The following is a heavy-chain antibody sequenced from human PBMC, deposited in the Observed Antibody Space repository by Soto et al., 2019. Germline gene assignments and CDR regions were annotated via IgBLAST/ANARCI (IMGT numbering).Heavy chain of an antibody. V-gene: IGHV4-38-2*02. CDR1: GYSISSGSY. D-gene: IGHD4-4*01. CDR3: ARDGDGRMTTNPYYYNGMDV. Sequence: SETLSLTCPVSGYSISSGSYWAWIRPPPGKGPEWIASIYHGGTTFYNPSLKSRITISVDTSNNQFSLKLSSVTAADTAVYYCARDGDGRMTTNPYYYNGMDVWGPGTTVTVSS. CDR2: IYHGGTT. J-gene: IGHJ6*02.